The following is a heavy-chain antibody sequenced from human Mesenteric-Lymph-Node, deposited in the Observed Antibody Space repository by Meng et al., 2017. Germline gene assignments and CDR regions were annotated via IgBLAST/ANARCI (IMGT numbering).Heavy chain of an antibody. Sequence: SQTLSLTCAVYGGSFSGYYWSWIRQPPGKGLEWIGEINQSGSTNYNPSLKSRVTISVDTSKNQFSLKLSSVTAADTAVYYCARRPYYYDSSGYYYYYYGMDVWGQGTTVTVSS. J-gene: IGHJ6*02. D-gene: IGHD3-22*01. CDR2: INQSGST. CDR1: GGSFSGYY. CDR3: ARRPYYYDSSGYYYYYYGMDV. V-gene: IGHV4-34*01.